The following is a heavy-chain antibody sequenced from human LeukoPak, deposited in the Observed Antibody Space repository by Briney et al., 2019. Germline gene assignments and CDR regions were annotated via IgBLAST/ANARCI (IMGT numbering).Heavy chain of an antibody. Sequence: QSGGSLRLSCAASGFTFSSYEMNWVRQAPGKGLEWVSYISSSGSTIYYADSVKGRFTISRDNAKNSLYLQMNSLKTEDTAVYYCTRTSDILTGYTPREAYYYYYHMDVWGKGTTVTISS. J-gene: IGHJ6*03. CDR1: GFTFSSYE. CDR2: ISSSGSTI. CDR3: TRTSDILTGYTPREAYYYYYHMDV. D-gene: IGHD3-9*01. V-gene: IGHV3-48*03.